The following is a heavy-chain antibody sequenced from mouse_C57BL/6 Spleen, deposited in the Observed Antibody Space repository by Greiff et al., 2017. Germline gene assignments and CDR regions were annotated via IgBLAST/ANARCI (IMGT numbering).Heavy chain of an antibody. CDR3: ARDYHASYYFDY. CDR1: GFTFSSYA. J-gene: IGHJ2*01. CDR2: ISDGGSYT. D-gene: IGHD6-1*01. Sequence: EVMLVESGGGLVKPGGSLKLSCAASGFTFSSYAMSWVRQTPEKRLEWVATISDGGSYTYYPDNVKGRFTISRDNAKNNLYLQMSHLKSEDTAMYYCARDYHASYYFDYWGQGTTLTVSS. V-gene: IGHV5-4*01.